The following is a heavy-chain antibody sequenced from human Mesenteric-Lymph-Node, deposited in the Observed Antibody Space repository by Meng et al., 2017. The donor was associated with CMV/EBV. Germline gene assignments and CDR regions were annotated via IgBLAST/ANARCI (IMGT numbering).Heavy chain of an antibody. CDR1: GGSISSSSYY. J-gene: IGHJ5*02. CDR3: AREGYCSSTSCISNWFDP. D-gene: IGHD2-2*01. CDR2: IYHSGST. Sequence: SETLSLTCTVSGGSISSSSYYWGWIRQPPGKGLEWIGSIYHSGSTYYNPSPKSRVTISVDTSKNQFSLKLSSVTAADTAVYYCAREGYCSSTSCISNWFDPWGQGTLVTVSS. V-gene: IGHV4-39*07.